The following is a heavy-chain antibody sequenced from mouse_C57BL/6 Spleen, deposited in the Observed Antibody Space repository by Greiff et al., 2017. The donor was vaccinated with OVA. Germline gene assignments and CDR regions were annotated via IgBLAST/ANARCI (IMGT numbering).Heavy chain of an antibody. V-gene: IGHV5-17*01. CDR3: ARDYDYEDAMDY. CDR1: GFTFSDYG. Sequence: DVMLVESGGGLVKPGGSLKLSCAASGFTFSDYGMHWVRQAPEKGLEWVAYISSGSSTIYYADTVKGRFTISRDNAKNTLFLQMTSLRSEDTAMYYCARDYDYEDAMDYWGQGTSVTVSS. J-gene: IGHJ4*01. D-gene: IGHD2-4*01. CDR2: ISSGSSTI.